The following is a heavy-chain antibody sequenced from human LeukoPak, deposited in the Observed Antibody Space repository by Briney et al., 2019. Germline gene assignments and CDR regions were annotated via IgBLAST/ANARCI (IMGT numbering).Heavy chain of an antibody. V-gene: IGHV4-34*01. CDR2: INHSGST. Sequence: PSETLSLTCAVYGGSFSGYYWSWIRQPPGKGLEWIGEINHSGSTNYNPSLESRVTISVDTSKNQFPLKLSSATAADTAVYYCARDNCGGDCYSDYYYYGMDVWGQGTTVTVSS. J-gene: IGHJ6*02. CDR1: GGSFSGYY. D-gene: IGHD2-21*02. CDR3: ARDNCGGDCYSDYYYYGMDV.